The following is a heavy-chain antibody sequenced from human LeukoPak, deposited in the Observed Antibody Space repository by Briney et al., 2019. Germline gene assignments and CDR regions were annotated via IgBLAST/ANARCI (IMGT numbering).Heavy chain of an antibody. Sequence: PPETLSLTCGVSGGSFFSGYYWTWIRQSPTKGLEWIGETNHRGSTNYNPSLRGRVSISVDRSKNQFSLKMTSVTAADTAVYYCAKSNGYGLVDIWGQGTMVTVSS. CDR2: TNHRGST. J-gene: IGHJ3*02. CDR1: GGSFFSGYY. V-gene: IGHV4-34*01. CDR3: AKSNGYGLVDI. D-gene: IGHD3-10*01.